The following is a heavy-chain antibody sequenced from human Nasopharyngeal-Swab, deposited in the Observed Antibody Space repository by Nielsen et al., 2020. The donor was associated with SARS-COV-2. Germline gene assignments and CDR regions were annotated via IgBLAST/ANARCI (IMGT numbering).Heavy chain of an antibody. CDR1: GGSFSGHQ. CDR3: ARGGAGVVASPVLGLGPFYYYHFMDV. J-gene: IGHJ6*03. Sequence: SETLSLTSAFYGGSFSGHQWSWVRQTPGKGLEWNGEVNHGGGTNYNPSLKSRVTISVATSKNQSSLKLTPVTAADTAVYYCARGGAGVVASPVLGLGPFYYYHFMDVWGQGTTVTVSS. CDR2: VNHGGGT. V-gene: IGHV4-34*01. D-gene: IGHD6-6*01.